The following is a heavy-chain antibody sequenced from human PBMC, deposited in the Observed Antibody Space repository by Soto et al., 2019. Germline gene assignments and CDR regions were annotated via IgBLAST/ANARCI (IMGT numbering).Heavy chain of an antibody. CDR2: IFPGDSDA. D-gene: IGHD5-12*01. CDR1: GYSFTSYW. CDR3: ARHVGGYDLMYYFDS. Sequence: EVQLVQSGAEVKKPGESLKISCNGSGYSFTSYWIGWVRQMPRKGLEWMGIIFPGDSDARYGPSFKGQVTISAQKSINTAYLQWSSLKASDTAMYYCARHVGGYDLMYYFDSWGQGTLVTVSS. V-gene: IGHV5-51*01. J-gene: IGHJ4*02.